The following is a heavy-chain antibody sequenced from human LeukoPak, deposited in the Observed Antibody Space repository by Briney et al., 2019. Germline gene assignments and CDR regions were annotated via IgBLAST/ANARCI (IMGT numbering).Heavy chain of an antibody. V-gene: IGHV3-30-3*01. CDR2: ISYDGSNK. CDR3: ARPPRITMIVVVDDAFDI. D-gene: IGHD3-22*01. J-gene: IGHJ3*02. CDR1: GFTFSSYA. Sequence: GGSLRLSCAASGFTFSSYAMHWVRQAPGKGLEWVAVISYDGSNKYYADSVKGRFTISRDNSKNTLYLQMNSLRAEDTAVYYCARPPRITMIVVVDDAFDIWGQGTMVTVSS.